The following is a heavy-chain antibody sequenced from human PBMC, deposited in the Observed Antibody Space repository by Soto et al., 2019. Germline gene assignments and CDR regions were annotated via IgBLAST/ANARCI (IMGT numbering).Heavy chain of an antibody. CDR2: ISSSSSYI. D-gene: IGHD1-20*01. CDR3: ARGGLTGTTYQAFDI. Sequence: EVQLVESGGGLVKPGGSLRLSCAASGFTFSSYSMNWVRQAPGKGLEWVSSISSSSSYIYYADSVKGRFTISRDNAKNSLYLQMNSLRAEDTAVYYCARGGLTGTTYQAFDIWGHGTMVTVSS. V-gene: IGHV3-21*01. CDR1: GFTFSSYS. J-gene: IGHJ3*02.